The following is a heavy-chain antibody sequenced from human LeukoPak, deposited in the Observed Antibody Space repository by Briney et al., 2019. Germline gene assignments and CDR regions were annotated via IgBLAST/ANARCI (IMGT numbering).Heavy chain of an antibody. CDR3: ARNRRYDFWSGYYTRRDCWFDP. V-gene: IGHV1-24*01. CDR2: FDPEDGET. J-gene: IGHJ5*02. CDR1: GYTLTELS. Sequence: ASVKVSCKVSGYTLTELSMHWVRQAPGKGLEWMGGFDPEDGETIYAQNFQGRVTTTEDTSTDTAYMELSSLRSEDTAVYYCARNRRYDFWSGYYTRRDCWFDPWGQGTLVTVSS. D-gene: IGHD3-3*01.